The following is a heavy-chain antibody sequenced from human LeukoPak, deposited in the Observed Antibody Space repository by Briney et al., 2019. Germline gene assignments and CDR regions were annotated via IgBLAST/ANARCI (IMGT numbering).Heavy chain of an antibody. CDR1: LRTFSSYA. J-gene: IGHJ4*02. Sequence: SVKVSCKASLRTFSSYAISWVRQAPLQGREWMGRIIPIFGTANYAQKFQGRVTINTDESTSTGYMELSSLRSEEEAVYYCAEEGGLDYWGQGALVTVSS. D-gene: IGHD3-16*01. CDR3: AEEGGLDY. CDR2: IIPIFGTA. V-gene: IGHV1-69*05.